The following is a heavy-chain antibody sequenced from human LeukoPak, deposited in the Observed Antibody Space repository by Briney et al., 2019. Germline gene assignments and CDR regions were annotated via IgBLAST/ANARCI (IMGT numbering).Heavy chain of an antibody. V-gene: IGHV3-11*01. CDR3: TRGWTPHHSFDI. Sequence: GGSLRLSCEASGFTFSEKYMNWIRQAPGKGLEWLSSISAGGSSTRYADTVKGRFTISRDDAKNSLFLQLDSLRVEDTGIYYCTRGWTPHHSFDIWGQGAKVTVAS. CDR1: GFTFSEKY. D-gene: IGHD2-15*01. J-gene: IGHJ3*02. CDR2: ISAGGSST.